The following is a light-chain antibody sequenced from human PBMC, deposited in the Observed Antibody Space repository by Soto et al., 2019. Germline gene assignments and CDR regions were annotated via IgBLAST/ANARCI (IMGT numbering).Light chain of an antibody. J-gene: IGKJ4*01. CDR1: HNIRAF. Sequence: IQMTHSPSSLSAYFGDIVTIAFRAIHNIRAFLNWYQQKPGTAPNLLIYAGSNLQSGVPSRFSGSGSGTESPLTISRLLPEDSATYYCQQSYSPPLPFGGGTKVDIK. CDR2: AGS. CDR3: QQSYSPPLP. V-gene: IGKV1-39*01.